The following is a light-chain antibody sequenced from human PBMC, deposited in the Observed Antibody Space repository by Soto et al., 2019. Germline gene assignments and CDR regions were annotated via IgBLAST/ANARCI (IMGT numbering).Light chain of an antibody. J-gene: IGLJ2*01. CDR1: SSDVGGYNY. V-gene: IGLV2-14*01. CDR3: SSYTSSSALV. Sequence: QSALTQPASVSGSPGQSITISCTGTSSDVGGYNYVSWYQQHPGKAHKLMIYDVSNRPSGVSNRFAGSKSGNTASLTISGLQAEEEADYYCSSYTSSSALVFGGGTKLTVL. CDR2: DVS.